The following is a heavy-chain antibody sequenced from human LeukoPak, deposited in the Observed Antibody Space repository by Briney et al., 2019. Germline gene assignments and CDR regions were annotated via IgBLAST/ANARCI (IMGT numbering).Heavy chain of an antibody. J-gene: IGHJ6*02. CDR2: ISGNSGNT. Sequence: ASVKVSCKASGFTFTYYSLSWVRQAPGQGLEWLGWISGNSGNTTYAQKFQGRIILTTDTSTNTVSLELKNLRSDDTAVYYCARADYGDYVRGYYYYGMYVWGQGTTVIVS. V-gene: IGHV1-18*01. D-gene: IGHD4-17*01. CDR1: GFTFTYYS. CDR3: ARADYGDYVRGYYYYGMYV.